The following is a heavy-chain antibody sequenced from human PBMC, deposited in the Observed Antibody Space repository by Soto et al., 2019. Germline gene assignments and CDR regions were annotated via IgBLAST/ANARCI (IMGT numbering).Heavy chain of an antibody. Sequence: QVQLQESGPGLVKPSETLSLTCTVSGGSISSYYWSWIRQPPGKGLEWIGYIYYSGNTNYNPSLKRRVTISVDTSKNQSPLKLSSVTAADTAVYYCARFNWYSDLWGRGTLVTVSS. CDR2: IYYSGNT. CDR1: GGSISSYY. V-gene: IGHV4-59*08. CDR3: ARFNWYSDL. J-gene: IGHJ2*01.